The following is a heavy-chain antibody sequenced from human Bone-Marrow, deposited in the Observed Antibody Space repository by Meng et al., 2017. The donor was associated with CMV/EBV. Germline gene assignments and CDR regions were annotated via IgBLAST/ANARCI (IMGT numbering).Heavy chain of an antibody. CDR3: ARADVVIIPAATTGDF. CDR2: IAYDGYDK. D-gene: IGHD2-2*01. Sequence: GGSLRLSCAASGFTFSSYGMHWVRQAPGQGLEWLTFIAYDGYDKYYADSVKGRFTISRDNSKNTLHLQMDGLRPEDTAVYYCARADVVIIPAATTGDFWGQGTLVTVSS. V-gene: IGHV3-30*14. J-gene: IGHJ4*02. CDR1: GFTFSSYG.